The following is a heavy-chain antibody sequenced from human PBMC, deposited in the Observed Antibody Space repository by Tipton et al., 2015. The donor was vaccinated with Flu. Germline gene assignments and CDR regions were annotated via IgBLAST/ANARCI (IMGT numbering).Heavy chain of an antibody. Sequence: SCKASGYSFTSYEMTWVRQAPGQGLGLVGWISGYNGNTKYTQTFKGRVTMTADKPTTTAFMELKSLTPADTAIYYCARKEENGAYVYFDYGGKETSFTVS. CDR1: GYSFTSYE. CDR2: ISGYNGNT. J-gene: IGHJ4*02. V-gene: IGHV1-18*01. D-gene: IGHD4-17*01. CDR3: ARKEENGAYVYFDY.